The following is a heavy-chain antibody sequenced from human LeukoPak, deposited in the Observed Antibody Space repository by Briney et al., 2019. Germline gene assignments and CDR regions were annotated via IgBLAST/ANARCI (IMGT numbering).Heavy chain of an antibody. CDR1: GGSISSGGYY. Sequence: SETLSLTCTVSGGSISSGGYYWSWIRQHPGKGLGWIGYIYYSGSTYYNPSLKSRVTISVDTSKNQFSLKLSSVTAADTAVYYCARVVGGNSVSFDYWGQGTLVTVSS. J-gene: IGHJ4*02. D-gene: IGHD4-23*01. CDR3: ARVVGGNSVSFDY. V-gene: IGHV4-31*03. CDR2: IYYSGST.